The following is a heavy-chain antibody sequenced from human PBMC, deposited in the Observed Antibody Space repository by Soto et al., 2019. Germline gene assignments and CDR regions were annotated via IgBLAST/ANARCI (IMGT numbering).Heavy chain of an antibody. CDR2: INTYNGNR. J-gene: IGHJ4*02. Sequence: ASVKVSCKASGYSFSSYGINWVRQAPGQGLEWMGWINTYNGNRNYAQRFEDRVTMTTATSTNTVYMELRSLKSDDTAVYYRARGQQLGTWGYLDYWGLGTLVTVSS. V-gene: IGHV1-18*01. CDR3: ARGQQLGTWGYLDY. CDR1: GYSFSSYG. D-gene: IGHD6-13*01.